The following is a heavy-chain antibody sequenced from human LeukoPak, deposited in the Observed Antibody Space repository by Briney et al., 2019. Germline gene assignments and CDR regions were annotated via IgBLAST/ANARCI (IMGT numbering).Heavy chain of an antibody. D-gene: IGHD1-14*01. CDR2: IDWDDER. J-gene: IGHJ4*02. V-gene: IGHV2-70*04. CDR3: VRMTPDSPSFDY. Sequence: SGPALVRPTQTLTLTCTFSGFSLNTCQMIVAWIRQPPGKAPEWLARIDWDDERFYSKSLKTRLSVSKDTSRNEVVLTMTNMDPVDTGTYYCVRMTPDSPSFDYWGQGTLVTVSS. CDR1: GFSLNTCQMI.